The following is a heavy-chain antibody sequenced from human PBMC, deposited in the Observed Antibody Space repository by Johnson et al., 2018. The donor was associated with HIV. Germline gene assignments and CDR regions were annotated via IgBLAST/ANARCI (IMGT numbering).Heavy chain of an antibody. J-gene: IGHJ3*02. V-gene: IGHV3-66*02. CDR2: IYSGGST. CDR1: GFTVSSNY. Sequence: VQLVESGGGLVQPGGSLRLSCAASGFTVSSNYMTWVRQAPGKGLEWVSVIYSGGSTYYADSVKGRFTISRDNSKNTLYLQMNILRAEDTAVYYCARTRQGAFDIWGQGTMVTVSS. CDR3: ARTRQGAFDI.